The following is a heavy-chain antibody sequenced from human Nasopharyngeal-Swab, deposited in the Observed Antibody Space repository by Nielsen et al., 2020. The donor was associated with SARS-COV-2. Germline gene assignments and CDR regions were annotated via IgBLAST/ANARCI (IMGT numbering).Heavy chain of an antibody. CDR2: ISWNSNSI. CDR3: AKDHRGYSKYMDV. Sequence: SLKISCAASGFTFDDYAMDWVRQAPGKGLEWVSRISWNSNSIGYADSVKGRFTISRDNAKNSLYLQMNSLRAEETALYYCAKDHRGYSKYMDVWGKGTTVTVSS. V-gene: IGHV3-9*01. J-gene: IGHJ6*03. D-gene: IGHD4-11*01. CDR1: GFTFDDYA.